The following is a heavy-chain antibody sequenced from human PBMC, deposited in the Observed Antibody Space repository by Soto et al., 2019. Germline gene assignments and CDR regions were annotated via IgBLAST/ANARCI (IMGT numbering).Heavy chain of an antibody. V-gene: IGHV1-2*04. CDR1: GDSFNDYY. D-gene: IGHD5-12*01. CDR3: ARESGGATATLDYYYFYMDV. J-gene: IGHJ6*03. Sequence: QVQLVQSGAEVRKPGASVTVSCRSSGDSFNDYYIHWVRQAPGQGFEWMGWINPNGGVTKYAQKFQGWVSMTRDTSIRTVYMQISRLRSYDTAVYYCARESGGATATLDYYYFYMDVWGTGTTVTVSS. CDR2: INPNGGVT.